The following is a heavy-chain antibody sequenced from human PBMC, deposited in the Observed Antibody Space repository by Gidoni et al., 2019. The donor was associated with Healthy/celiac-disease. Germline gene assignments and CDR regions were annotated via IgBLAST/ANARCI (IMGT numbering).Heavy chain of an antibody. D-gene: IGHD2-2*01. V-gene: IGHV1-2*02. CDR2: INPNSGGT. Sequence: QVPLVQSGAKVKKPGASVKVSCTASGYPFPGYYMHWVRQAPGQGLEWMGWINPNSGGTNYAQKFQGRVTMTRDTSISTAYMELSRLRSDDTAVYYCARAGIVVVPAPRVGFDYWGQGTLVTVSS. J-gene: IGHJ4*02. CDR3: ARAGIVVVPAPRVGFDY. CDR1: GYPFPGYY.